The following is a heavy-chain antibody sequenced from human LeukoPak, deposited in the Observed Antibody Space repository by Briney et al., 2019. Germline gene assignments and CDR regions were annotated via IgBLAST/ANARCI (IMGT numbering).Heavy chain of an antibody. CDR1: GGSFSGYY. Sequence: SETLSLTCAVYGGSFSGYYWSWIRQPPGKGLEWIGEINHSGSTNYNPSLKSRVTISVGTSKNQFSLKLSSVTAADTAVYYCARAEGGSFDYWGQGTLVTVSS. CDR3: ARAEGGSFDY. J-gene: IGHJ4*02. CDR2: INHSGST. D-gene: IGHD3-16*01. V-gene: IGHV4-34*01.